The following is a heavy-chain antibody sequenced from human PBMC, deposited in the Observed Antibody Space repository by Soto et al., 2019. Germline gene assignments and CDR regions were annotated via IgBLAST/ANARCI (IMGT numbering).Heavy chain of an antibody. V-gene: IGHV1-46*03. J-gene: IGHJ6*02. CDR2: MNPSVCST. CDR1: GYTFTSYY. Sequence: GASVKVSCKASGYTFTSYYMHWVRQAPVQGLELMVIMNPSVCSTSYSQKFQGRFTIARYASTITWYIELSIVISEDTAVYYCSXEXGQDTAMVMYYYYGMDVWGQGTPVTVSS. D-gene: IGHD5-18*01. CDR3: SXEXGQDTAMVMYYYYGMDV.